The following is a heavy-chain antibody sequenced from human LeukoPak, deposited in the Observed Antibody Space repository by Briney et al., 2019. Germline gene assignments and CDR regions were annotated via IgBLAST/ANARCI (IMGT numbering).Heavy chain of an antibody. Sequence: GGSLRLSCAASGFTFSSYAMSWVRQAPGKGLEWVSSITGSGDGTYYADSVKGRFTISRDNSQHTLYLQMNSLRAEDTAVYFCAGELAAAGTPFDYWGQGTPVTVSS. CDR1: GFTFSSYA. CDR3: AGELAAAGTPFDY. V-gene: IGHV3-23*01. J-gene: IGHJ4*02. D-gene: IGHD6-13*01. CDR2: ITGSGDGT.